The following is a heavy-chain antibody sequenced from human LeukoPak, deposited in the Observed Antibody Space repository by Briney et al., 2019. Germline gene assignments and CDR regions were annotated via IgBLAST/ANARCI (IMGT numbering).Heavy chain of an antibody. CDR2: FYTGDDK. Sequence: GSLRLSCAASGFSVSNKYMSWVRQAPGEGLEWVSVFYTGDDKYYADSVRGRFTISRDNSKHTVNLQMNSLRAEDTALYYCAGGQMFTSGGFDDWGQGTLVTVSS. CDR3: AGGQMFTSGGFDD. D-gene: IGHD6-19*01. V-gene: IGHV3-53*01. CDR1: GFSVSNKY. J-gene: IGHJ4*02.